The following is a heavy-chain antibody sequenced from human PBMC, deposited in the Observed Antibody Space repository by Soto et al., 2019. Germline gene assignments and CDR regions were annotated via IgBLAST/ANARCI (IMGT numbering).Heavy chain of an antibody. J-gene: IGHJ4*02. Sequence: PGGSLRLSCAASGFTFSSYWMHWVRQAPEKGLVWVSHINSDGSSSTYADSVKGRFTISRDSSKNTLYLQMNSLRAEDTAVYYCARAPGSSGYSDYFDYWGQGTLVTVSS. D-gene: IGHD3-22*01. CDR2: INSDGSSS. V-gene: IGHV3-74*01. CDR1: GFTFSSYW. CDR3: ARAPGSSGYSDYFDY.